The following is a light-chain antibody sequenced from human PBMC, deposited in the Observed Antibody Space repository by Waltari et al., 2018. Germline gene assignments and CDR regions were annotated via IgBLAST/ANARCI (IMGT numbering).Light chain of an antibody. Sequence: ELVLTQSPGTLSLSPGERATLSGRASQSVSSSYLAWYQQKPGQAPRLLIYGASSRATGIPDRFSGSGSGTDFTLTISRLEPEDFAVYYCQQYGSSPTFGQGTKVEIK. CDR1: QSVSSSY. V-gene: IGKV3-20*01. CDR2: GAS. J-gene: IGKJ1*01. CDR3: QQYGSSPT.